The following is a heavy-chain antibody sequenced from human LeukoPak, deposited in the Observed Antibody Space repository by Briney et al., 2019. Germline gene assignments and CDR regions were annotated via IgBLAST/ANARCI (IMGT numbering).Heavy chain of an antibody. V-gene: IGHV4-39*01. J-gene: IGHJ4*02. Sequence: SETLSLTCTVSGGSISSSSYYWGWIRQPPGKGLEWIGSIYYSGSTYYNPSLKSRVTISVDTSRNQFSLKLSSVTAADTAVYYCARHSVLLTIDYWGQGTLVTVSS. CDR1: GGSISSSSYY. CDR3: ARHSVLLTIDY. D-gene: IGHD4/OR15-4a*01. CDR2: IYYSGST.